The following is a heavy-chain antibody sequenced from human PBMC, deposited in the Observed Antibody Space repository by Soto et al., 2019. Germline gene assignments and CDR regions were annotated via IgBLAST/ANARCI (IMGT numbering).Heavy chain of an antibody. Sequence: GGSLRLSCGASGFAFSASPIRWVRQASGKGLEWVGRIRHKAENYATAYSASVRGRFTVSRDDSQNKAYMQMNSLKTEDTAVYYCARFELGGYTQGDWGHGTLVTVSS. J-gene: IGHJ4*01. D-gene: IGHD5-12*01. CDR1: GFAFSASP. V-gene: IGHV3-73*01. CDR2: IRHKAENYAT. CDR3: ARFELGGYTQGD.